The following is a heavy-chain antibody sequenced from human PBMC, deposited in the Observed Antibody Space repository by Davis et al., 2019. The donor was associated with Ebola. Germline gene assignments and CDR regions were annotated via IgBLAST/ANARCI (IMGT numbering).Heavy chain of an antibody. CDR1: GFRFSDYW. J-gene: IGHJ3*01. V-gene: IGHV3-11*06. D-gene: IGHD3-10*01. CDR2: IGGSGPET. Sequence: GGSLRLSCAASGFRFSDYWVHWIRQTPGKGLEWIARIGGSGPETNYAVSVRGRFTISRDSAQNTLFLEMNNVKADDTGIYYCSTAFNSVRDAFDFWGQGTVVTVS. CDR3: STAFNSVRDAFDF.